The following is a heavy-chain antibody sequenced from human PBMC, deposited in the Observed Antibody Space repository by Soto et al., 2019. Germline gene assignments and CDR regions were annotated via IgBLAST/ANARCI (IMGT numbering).Heavy chain of an antibody. Sequence: EVQLVESGGGLVQPGGSLRLSCAASGFTFSSYWMHWVRQAPGKGLVWVSRIIGDGSRIMNADSVKGRFTISRDNAKNTLYVEMNSLRVEDTAVYYCARAGSGWENYFNYCGQGTLVTVSS. D-gene: IGHD6-19*01. CDR2: IIGDGSRI. J-gene: IGHJ4*02. V-gene: IGHV3-74*03. CDR1: GFTFSSYW. CDR3: ARAGSGWENYFNY.